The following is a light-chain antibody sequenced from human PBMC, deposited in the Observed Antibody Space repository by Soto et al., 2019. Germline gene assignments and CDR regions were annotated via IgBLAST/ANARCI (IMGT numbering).Light chain of an antibody. Sequence: QSVLTQPPSVSGAPGQRVTISCTGSSSNIGAGCDVHWYQQLPGTAPKLLIYGNSNRPSGVPDRFSGSKSGTSASLAITGLQAEDEADYYCQSYDSGLSGYVVFGGGTKLTVL. J-gene: IGLJ2*01. CDR2: GNS. CDR3: QSYDSGLSGYVV. CDR1: SSNIGAGCD. V-gene: IGLV1-40*01.